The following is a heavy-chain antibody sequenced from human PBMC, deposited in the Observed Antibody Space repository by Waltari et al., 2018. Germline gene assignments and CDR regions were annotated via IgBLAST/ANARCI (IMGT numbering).Heavy chain of an antibody. D-gene: IGHD6-6*01. CDR3: ARLRYSSSTLDY. CDR2: IYYSGST. J-gene: IGHJ4*02. V-gene: IGHV4-39*01. Sequence: QLQLQESGPGLVKPSETLSLTCTVSGGSISSSSYYWGWIRQPPGKGLEWIGSIYYSGSTYYNPSLKSRVTISVDTSKNQFSLKLSSVTAADTAGYYCARLRYSSSTLDYWGQGTLVTVSS. CDR1: GGSISSSSYY.